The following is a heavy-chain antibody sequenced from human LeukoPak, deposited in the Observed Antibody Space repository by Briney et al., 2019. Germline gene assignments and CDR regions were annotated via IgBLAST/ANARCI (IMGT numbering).Heavy chain of an antibody. CDR3: ARDLWNFYDDSGYYRDFDS. J-gene: IGHJ5*01. CDR1: TSR. CDR2: IGSYGGDT. D-gene: IGHD3-22*01. V-gene: IGHV1-18*01. Sequence: ASVEVSCKATSRISCVRQAPGQGLAWMGWIGSYGGDTYYSQKFQGRVTVTTDTSTSTVYMGLRSLRSDDTAVYYCARDLWNFYDDSGYYRDFDSWGQGTLVTVSS.